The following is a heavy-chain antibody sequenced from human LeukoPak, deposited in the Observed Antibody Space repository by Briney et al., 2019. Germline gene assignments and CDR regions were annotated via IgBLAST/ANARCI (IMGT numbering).Heavy chain of an antibody. CDR3: AKENLVGTTTAYDY. J-gene: IGHJ4*02. CDR2: ISGNGGRT. Sequence: GGSLRLSCVTSGFTFRGYWMNWVRQAPGKGLGWVSTISGNGGRTYYADSVKGRFTISRGNSKNTLYLKMNSLRAEDTAIYYCAKENLVGTTTAYDYWGQGTLVTVSS. CDR1: GFTFRGYW. V-gene: IGHV3-23*01. D-gene: IGHD1-26*01.